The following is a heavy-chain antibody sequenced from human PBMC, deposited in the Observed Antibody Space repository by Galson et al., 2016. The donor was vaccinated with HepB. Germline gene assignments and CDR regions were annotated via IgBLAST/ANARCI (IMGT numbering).Heavy chain of an antibody. CDR2: INSDGSST. J-gene: IGHJ6*02. V-gene: IGHV3-74*01. D-gene: IGHD3-10*01. Sequence: SLRLSCAASGFTFSSAWMNWVRQAPGKGLVWVSRINSDGSSTSYADSVKGRFTFSRDNAKNTLYLQMNSLRAEDTAVYYCAKAYGSGSSFYYYYGMDVWGQGTTVTVSS. CDR1: GFTFSSAW. CDR3: AKAYGSGSSFYYYYGMDV.